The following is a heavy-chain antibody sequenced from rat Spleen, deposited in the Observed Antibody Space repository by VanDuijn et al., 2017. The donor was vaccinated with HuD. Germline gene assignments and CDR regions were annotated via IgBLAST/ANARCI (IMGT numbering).Heavy chain of an antibody. Sequence: QVQLKESGPGLVQPSQTLSLTCTVSGFSLSSYGVIWVRQPPGKGLEWMGVVWSDGDTSYNSAIKSRLSISRDTSKSQVFLKMNSLQSEDTAMYFCARWKYTTDWFAYWGQGTLVTVSS. D-gene: IGHD1-6*01. J-gene: IGHJ3*01. CDR2: VWSDGDT. V-gene: IGHV2-13*01. CDR3: ARWKYTTDWFAY. CDR1: GFSLSSYG.